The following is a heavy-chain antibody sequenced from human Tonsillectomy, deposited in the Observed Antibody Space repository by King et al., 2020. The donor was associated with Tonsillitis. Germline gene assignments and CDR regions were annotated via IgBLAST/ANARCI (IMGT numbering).Heavy chain of an antibody. CDR2: ISHDGSNK. V-gene: IGHV3-30*18. Sequence: VQLVESGGGVVQPGRSLRLSCSASAFTFSSYGMHGVRQAPGKGLEWVALISHDGSNKYYADSVKGRFTISRDNPKNTLYLQMNCLRAEDTAVYYCAKAGWEPLPLNYFDYWGQGPLVTVSS. J-gene: IGHJ4*02. D-gene: IGHD1-26*01. CDR3: AKAGWEPLPLNYFDY. CDR1: AFTFSSYG.